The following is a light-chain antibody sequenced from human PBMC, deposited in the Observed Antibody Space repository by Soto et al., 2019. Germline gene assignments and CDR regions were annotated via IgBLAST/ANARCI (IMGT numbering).Light chain of an antibody. Sequence: DIQMTQSPSTLSASVGDRVAITCRASQSISRCLAWYQQEPGKAPNLLIYDASSLESGVPSRLSGIGSGTEFTLTISSMQPDDFATYYCQQYNNWXGLTCGGGTKV. V-gene: IGKV1-5*01. J-gene: IGKJ4*01. CDR2: DAS. CDR1: QSISRC. CDR3: QQYNNWXGLT.